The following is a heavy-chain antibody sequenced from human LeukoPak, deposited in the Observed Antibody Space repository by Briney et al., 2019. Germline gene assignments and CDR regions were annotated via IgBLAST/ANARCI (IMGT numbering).Heavy chain of an antibody. CDR3: VKALYGDYGRFDY. D-gene: IGHD4-17*01. J-gene: IGHJ4*02. CDR2: ISDGGSDT. Sequence: HPGGSLRLSCAASGFTFSTYAMSWVHQAPGKGLDWVSTISDGGSDTHYADSVKGRFTISRDNSNNTLYLQMNSLRAEDTAVYYCVKALYGDYGRFDYWGQGTLVTVSS. V-gene: IGHV3-23*01. CDR1: GFTFSTYA.